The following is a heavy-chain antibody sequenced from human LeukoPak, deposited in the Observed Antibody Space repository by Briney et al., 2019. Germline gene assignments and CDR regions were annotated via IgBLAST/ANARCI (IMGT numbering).Heavy chain of an antibody. Sequence: SETLPLTCTVSGGSISSYYWSWIRQPAGKGLEWIGRVYTSGSTNYNPSLKSRVTMSLDTSKNQFSLKLSSVTAADTAVYYCVSLDEYNWNDSVDYWGQGTLVTVSS. CDR1: GGSISSYY. CDR3: VSLDEYNWNDSVDY. J-gene: IGHJ4*02. V-gene: IGHV4-4*07. CDR2: VYTSGST. D-gene: IGHD1-1*01.